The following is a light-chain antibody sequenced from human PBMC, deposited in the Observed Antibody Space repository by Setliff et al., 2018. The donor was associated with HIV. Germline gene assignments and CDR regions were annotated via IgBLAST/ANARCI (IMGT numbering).Light chain of an antibody. V-gene: IGLV1-40*01. CDR2: GNT. CDR1: SSNIGAGYD. Sequence: QSALTQPPSVSGAPGQRVTISCTGRSSNIGAGYDVHWYQHRPATAPKLLIFGNTNRPSGVPDRFSGSKSDTSASLAITGLQAEDEADYYCQSYDSSLFVVFGGGTKVTVL. J-gene: IGLJ2*01. CDR3: QSYDSSLFVV.